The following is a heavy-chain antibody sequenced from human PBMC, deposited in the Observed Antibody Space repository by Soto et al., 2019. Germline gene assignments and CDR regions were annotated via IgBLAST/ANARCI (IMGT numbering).Heavy chain of an antibody. CDR2: IIPIFGTA. J-gene: IGHJ6*02. D-gene: IGHD6-6*01. CDR1: GGTFSSYA. V-gene: IGHV1-69*13. CDR3: ARVYSSSTSSRNYYYYYGMDV. Sequence: ASVKVSCKASGGTFSSYAISWVRQAPGQGLEWMGGIIPIFGTANYAQKFQGRVTITADESTSTAYMELSSLRSEDTAVYYCARVYSSSTSSRNYYYYYGMDVWGQGTTVTVSS.